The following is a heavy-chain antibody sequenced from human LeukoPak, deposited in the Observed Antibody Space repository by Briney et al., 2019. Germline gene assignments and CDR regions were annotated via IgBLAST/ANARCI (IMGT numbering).Heavy chain of an antibody. Sequence: PSETLSLTCTVSGGSISSGDYYWSWIRQPPGKGLEWIGYIYYSGSTYYNPSLKSRVTISVDTSKNQFSLKLSSVTAADTAVYYCARIDCSGGSCYSGNLDYWGQGTLVTVSS. J-gene: IGHJ4*02. D-gene: IGHD2-15*01. CDR1: GGSISSGDYY. CDR2: IYYSGST. V-gene: IGHV4-30-4*01. CDR3: ARIDCSGGSCYSGNLDY.